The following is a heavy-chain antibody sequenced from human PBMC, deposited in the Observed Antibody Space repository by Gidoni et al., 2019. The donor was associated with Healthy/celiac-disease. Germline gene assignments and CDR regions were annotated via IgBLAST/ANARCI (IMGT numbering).Heavy chain of an antibody. CDR3: ARGDPIIGDYFDY. CDR1: GGSFSGYY. D-gene: IGHD3-9*01. Sequence: QVQLQQWGAGLLKPSETLSLTCAVYGGSFSGYYWSWIRQPPGKGLEWIGEINHSGSTNYNPSLKSRVTISVDTSKNQFSLKLSSVTAADTAVYYCARGDPIIGDYFDYWGQGTLVTVSS. J-gene: IGHJ4*02. CDR2: INHSGST. V-gene: IGHV4-34*01.